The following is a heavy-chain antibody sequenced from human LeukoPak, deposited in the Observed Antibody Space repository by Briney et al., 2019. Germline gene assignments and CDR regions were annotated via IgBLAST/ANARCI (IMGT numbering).Heavy chain of an antibody. CDR3: ARVLQNYYHMDV. D-gene: IGHD3-3*01. Sequence: SETLSLTCTVSGVSINSHYWSWIRQPPGKGLEWIGFIYDSGSANYKSSLKSRVSMSVDTSKSQVSLKLNSVTAADTAVYYCARVLQNYYHMDVWGKGTTVTVSS. CDR1: GVSINSHY. V-gene: IGHV4-59*11. J-gene: IGHJ6*03. CDR2: IYDSGSA.